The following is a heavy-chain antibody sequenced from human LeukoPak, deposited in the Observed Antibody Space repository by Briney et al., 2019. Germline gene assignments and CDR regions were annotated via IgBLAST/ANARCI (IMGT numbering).Heavy chain of an antibody. D-gene: IGHD1-26*01. J-gene: IGHJ4*02. CDR1: GFTFSSYE. V-gene: IGHV3-48*03. CDR2: ISSSGSTI. CDR3: APLKSPSGSYYNPYYFDY. Sequence: GGSLRLSCAASGFTFSSYEMNWVRQAPGKGLEWVSYISSSGSTIYYADSVKGRFTISRDNSKNTLYLQMNSLRAEDTAVYYCAPLKSPSGSYYNPYYFDYWGQGTLVTVSS.